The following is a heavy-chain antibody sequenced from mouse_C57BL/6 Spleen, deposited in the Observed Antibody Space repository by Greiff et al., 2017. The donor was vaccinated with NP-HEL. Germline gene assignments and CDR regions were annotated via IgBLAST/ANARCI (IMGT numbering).Heavy chain of an antibody. J-gene: IGHJ2*01. Sequence: VKLQQSGAELMKPGASVKLSCKATGYTFTGYWIEWVKQRPGHGLEWIGEILPGSGSTNYNDKFKGKATFTADTSSNTAYMQLSSLTTEDSAIYYCARTTTARRGYWGQGTTLTVSS. D-gene: IGHD1-2*01. CDR2: ILPGSGST. V-gene: IGHV1-9*01. CDR3: ARTTTARRGY. CDR1: GYTFTGYW.